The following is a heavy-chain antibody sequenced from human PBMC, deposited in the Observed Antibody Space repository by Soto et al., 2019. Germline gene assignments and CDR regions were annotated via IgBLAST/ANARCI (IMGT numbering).Heavy chain of an antibody. CDR1: GYTFGNND. V-gene: IGHV1-8*01. Sequence: GASVKVSCKASGYTFGNNDISWVRQATGQGLEWMGWMNPNSGNTGYAQKFQGRVSMTRNTSITTAYLELSSLRSDDTAIYYCARMATSGTLNWFDPWGQGTLATVSS. J-gene: IGHJ5*02. CDR2: MNPNSGNT. CDR3: ARMATSGTLNWFDP.